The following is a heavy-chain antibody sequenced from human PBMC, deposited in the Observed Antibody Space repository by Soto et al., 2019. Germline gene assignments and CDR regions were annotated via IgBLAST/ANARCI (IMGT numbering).Heavy chain of an antibody. CDR1: GYTFTSYG. V-gene: IGHV1-18*01. CDR2: ISAYNGNT. CDR3: ARGDEYSSSSWYFDL. J-gene: IGHJ2*01. D-gene: IGHD6-6*01. Sequence: ASVKVSCKASGYTFTSYGISWVRQAPGQGLEWMGWISAYNGNTNYAQKLQGRVTMTTDTSTSTAYMELRSLRSDDTAVYYCARGDEYSSSSWYFDLWGHGTLVTVSS.